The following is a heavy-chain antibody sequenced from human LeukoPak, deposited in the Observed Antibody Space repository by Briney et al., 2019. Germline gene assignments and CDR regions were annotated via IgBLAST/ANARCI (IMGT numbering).Heavy chain of an antibody. CDR3: AKDMSYGGSYFDY. V-gene: IGHV3-9*01. CDR1: GFTFDDYA. Sequence: PGGSLRLSCAASGFTFDDYATHWVRQAPGKGLEWVSGISWNSGSIGYADSVKGRFTISRDNAKNSLYLQMNSLRAEDTALYYCAKDMSYGGSYFDYWGQGTLVTVSP. J-gene: IGHJ4*02. D-gene: IGHD4-17*01. CDR2: ISWNSGSI.